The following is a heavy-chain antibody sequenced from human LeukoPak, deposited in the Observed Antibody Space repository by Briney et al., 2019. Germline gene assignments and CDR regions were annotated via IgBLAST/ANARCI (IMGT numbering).Heavy chain of an antibody. V-gene: IGHV3-64*01. CDR1: GFSFSSYS. D-gene: IGHD1-26*01. J-gene: IGHJ3*02. Sequence: GGSLRLSCAASGFSFSSYSMNWVRQAPGKGLEYVSAISSNGGSTYYANSVKGRFTISRDNSKNTLYLQMGSLRAEDMAVYYCARAAYGGSYFAFDIWGQGTMVTVSS. CDR2: ISSNGGST. CDR3: ARAAYGGSYFAFDI.